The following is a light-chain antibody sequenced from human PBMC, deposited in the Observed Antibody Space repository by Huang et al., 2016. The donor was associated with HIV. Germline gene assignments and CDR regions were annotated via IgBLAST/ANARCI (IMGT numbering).Light chain of an antibody. CDR3: LQLNSYPGA. J-gene: IGKJ3*01. CDR2: AAS. V-gene: IGKV1-9*01. Sequence: IQLTQSPSSLSASVGDRVTITCRASQDIGSYLAWYQQKPGKAPNLLIYAASTLESGVPSSFSGSGSGTDFTLTINTLQPEDFATYYCLQLNSYPGAFGPGTNVDV. CDR1: QDIGSY.